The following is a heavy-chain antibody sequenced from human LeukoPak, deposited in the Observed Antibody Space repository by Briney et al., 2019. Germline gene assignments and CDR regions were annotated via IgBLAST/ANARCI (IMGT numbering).Heavy chain of an antibody. J-gene: IGHJ6*02. V-gene: IGHV4-30-4*01. D-gene: IGHD3-3*01. Sequence: SQTLSLTCTVSGGSISSGDYYWSWIRQPPGKGLEWIGYIYYSGSTYYNPSLKSRVTISVDTSKNQFSLKLSSVTAADTAVYYCARDGASLIIPVDYYYGMDVWGQGTTVTVSS. CDR1: GGSISSGDYY. CDR2: IYYSGST. CDR3: ARDGASLIIPVDYYYGMDV.